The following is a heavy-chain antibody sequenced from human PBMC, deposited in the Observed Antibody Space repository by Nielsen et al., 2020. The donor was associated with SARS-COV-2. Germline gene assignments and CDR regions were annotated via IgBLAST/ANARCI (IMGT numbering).Heavy chain of an antibody. J-gene: IGHJ6*02. CDR2: ISWNSGSI. CDR3: ATSVAGTAGDYYGMDV. CDR1: GFTFDDYA. V-gene: IGHV3-9*01. Sequence: SLKISCAASGFTFDDYAMHWVRQAPGKGLEWVSGISWNSGSIGYADSVKGRFTISRDNAKNSLYLQMNSLRAEDTALYYCATSVAGTAGDYYGMDVWGQGTTVTVS. D-gene: IGHD6-19*01.